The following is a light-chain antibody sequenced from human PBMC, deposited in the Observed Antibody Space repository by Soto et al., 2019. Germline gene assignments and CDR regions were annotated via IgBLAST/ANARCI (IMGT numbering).Light chain of an antibody. J-gene: IGKJ2*01. V-gene: IGKV1-5*01. CDR1: QTISKW. CDR3: QQYNSYSPLYT. Sequence: DIQMTQSPSTLSASVGDRVTITCRDSQTISKWLAWYQQKPGKAPKLLIHDASTLESGVPSRFSGSGSGTEFDLTISSLQPDDFATYYCQQYNSYSPLYTFGQGTKLEIK. CDR2: DAS.